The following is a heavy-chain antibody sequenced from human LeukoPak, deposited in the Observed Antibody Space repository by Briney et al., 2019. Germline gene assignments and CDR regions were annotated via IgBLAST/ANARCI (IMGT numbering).Heavy chain of an antibody. D-gene: IGHD6-19*01. Sequence: GASMKVSCKASGNTLSSYDINWVRQATGQGLEWMGWMNPNSGNTGYAQKFQGRVTMTRNPSISTAYLELSSLRSEDTAVYYCASPVASDAFDIWGQGTMVTVSS. CDR2: MNPNSGNT. J-gene: IGHJ3*02. CDR3: ASPVASDAFDI. CDR1: GNTLSSYD. V-gene: IGHV1-8*01.